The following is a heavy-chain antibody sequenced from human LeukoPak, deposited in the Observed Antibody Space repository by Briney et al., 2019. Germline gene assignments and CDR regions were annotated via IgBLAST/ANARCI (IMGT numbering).Heavy chain of an antibody. CDR3: ARLIVVVTGRMYFDF. D-gene: IGHD2-21*02. CDR2: ISPGDSDT. V-gene: IGHV5-51*01. J-gene: IGHJ2*01. CDR1: GYTFTSQW. Sequence: GESLKISCKGSGYTFTSQWIGWVRQMPGKGLEWMGIISPGDSDTRYSPSFQGQVTISADKSISTAYLQWSSLKASDTAMYYCARLIVVVTGRMYFDFWGRGTLVTVSS.